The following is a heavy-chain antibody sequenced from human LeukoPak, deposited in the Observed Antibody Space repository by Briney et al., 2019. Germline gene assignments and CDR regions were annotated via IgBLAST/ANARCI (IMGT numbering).Heavy chain of an antibody. CDR2: IIPIFGTA. D-gene: IGHD4-17*01. J-gene: IGHJ5*02. Sequence: VASVKVSCRASGGTFSSYAISWVRQAPGQGLEWMGGIIPIFGTANYAQKFQGRVTITADESTSTAYMELSSLRSEDTAVYYCARGGHYGDYGNWFDPWGQGTLVTVSS. CDR3: ARGGHYGDYGNWFDP. V-gene: IGHV1-69*13. CDR1: GGTFSSYA.